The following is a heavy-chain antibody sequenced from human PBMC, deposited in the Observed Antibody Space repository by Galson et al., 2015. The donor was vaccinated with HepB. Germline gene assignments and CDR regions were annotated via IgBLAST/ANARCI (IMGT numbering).Heavy chain of an antibody. CDR3: ARDFLRLPHFVYYDSSGYWHDAFDI. J-gene: IGHJ3*02. Sequence: LRLSCAASGFTFSSYWMSWVRQAPGKGLEWVANIKQDGSEKYYVDSVKGRFTISRDNAKNSLYLQMNSLRAEDTAVYYCARDFLRLPHFVYYDSSGYWHDAFDIWGQGTMVTVSS. CDR1: GFTFSSYW. D-gene: IGHD3-22*01. V-gene: IGHV3-7*03. CDR2: IKQDGSEK.